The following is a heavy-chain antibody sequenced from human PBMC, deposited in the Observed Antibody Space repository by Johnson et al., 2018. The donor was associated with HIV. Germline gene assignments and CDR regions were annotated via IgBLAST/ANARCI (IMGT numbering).Heavy chain of an antibody. J-gene: IGHJ3*02. CDR3: ARDLHGRDAFDI. V-gene: IGHV3-11*04. CDR2: ISSSGSTI. Sequence: QVQLVESGGGLVKPGGSLRLSCAASGFTFSDYYMSWIRQAPGKGLAWVSYISSSGSTIYYADSVKGRFTIARDNATNSLDLQMNSLGAKERAVYYCARDLHGRDAFDIWGQGTMVTVSS. CDR1: GFTFSDYY. D-gene: IGHD1-1*01.